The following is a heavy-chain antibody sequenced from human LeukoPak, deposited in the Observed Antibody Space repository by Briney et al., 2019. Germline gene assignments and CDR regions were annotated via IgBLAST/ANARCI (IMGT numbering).Heavy chain of an antibody. V-gene: IGHV4-59*01. CDR1: GGSISSYY. J-gene: IGHJ4*02. Sequence: SETLSLTCTVSGGSISSYYWSWIRQPPGKGLEWIGYIYYSGSTNYNPSLKSRVTISVDTSKNQFSPKLSSVTAADTAVYYCARVFVDTAPDYWGQGTLVTVSS. D-gene: IGHD5-18*01. CDR3: ARVFVDTAPDY. CDR2: IYYSGST.